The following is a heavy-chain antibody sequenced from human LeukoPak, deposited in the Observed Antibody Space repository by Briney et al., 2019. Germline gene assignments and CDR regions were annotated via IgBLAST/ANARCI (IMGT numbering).Heavy chain of an antibody. CDR1: GDSVSSNSAA. J-gene: IGHJ3*02. CDR3: ARDPYDFWSGRSDAFDI. CDR2: TYYRSKWYN. V-gene: IGHV6-1*01. D-gene: IGHD3-3*01. Sequence: SQTLSLTCAISGDSVSSNSAAWNWIRQSPSRGLEWLGRTYYRSKWYNDYAVSVNSRITINPDTSKNQFSLQLNSVTPEDTAVYYCARDPYDFWSGRSDAFDIWGQGTMVTVSS.